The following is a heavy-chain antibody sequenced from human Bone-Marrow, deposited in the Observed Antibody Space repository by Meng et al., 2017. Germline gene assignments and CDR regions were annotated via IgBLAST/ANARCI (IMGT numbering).Heavy chain of an antibody. CDR2: IKRKRDGGTT. J-gene: IGHJ4*02. CDR3: ATGAAAADH. CDR1: GLCFTNAW. V-gene: IGHV3-15*01. Sequence: CGVGLIMAGASLRLSLLPVGLCFTNAWIVWVHQASGEGLDWVGRIKRKRDGGTTDYAAPVKGRFTISRDDSKNTLYLQMNSLISEDTAVYFCATGAAAADHWGQGTLVTVSS. D-gene: IGHD6-13*01.